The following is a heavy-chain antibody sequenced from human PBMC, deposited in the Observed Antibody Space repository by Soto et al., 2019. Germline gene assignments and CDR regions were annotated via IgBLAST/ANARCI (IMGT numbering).Heavy chain of an antibody. CDR3: AKNRRLGELSWYSAHFDY. CDR1: GFTFSSYG. J-gene: IGHJ4*02. D-gene: IGHD3-16*02. Sequence: GGSLRLSCAASGFTFSSYGMHWVRQAPGKGLEWVAVISYDGSNKNYANSVKGRFTNSRDNSKNTLHLQMNSLRAEDTAVYYCAKNRRLGELSWYSAHFDYWGQGTLVTVSS. V-gene: IGHV3-30*18. CDR2: ISYDGSNK.